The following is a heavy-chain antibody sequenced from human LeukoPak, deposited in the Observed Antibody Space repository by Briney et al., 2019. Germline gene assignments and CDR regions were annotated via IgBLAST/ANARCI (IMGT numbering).Heavy chain of an antibody. Sequence: PGRSLRLSCAASGFTFSSYGMHWVRQAPGKGLEWVAVISYDGSNKYYADSVKGRFTISRDNAKNSLYLQMNSLRAEDTAVYYCARDPLDYGDFAYYYYYMDVWGKGTTVTVSS. D-gene: IGHD4-17*01. J-gene: IGHJ6*03. V-gene: IGHV3-30*03. CDR2: ISYDGSNK. CDR3: ARDPLDYGDFAYYYYYMDV. CDR1: GFTFSSYG.